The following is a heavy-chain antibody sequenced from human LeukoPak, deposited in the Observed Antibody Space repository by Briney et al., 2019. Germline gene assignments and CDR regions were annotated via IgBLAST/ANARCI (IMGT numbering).Heavy chain of an antibody. CDR1: GFTFSSYA. D-gene: IGHD3-9*01. V-gene: IGHV3-30*04. CDR3: ASYDYDILTGYYGPVDY. Sequence: QSGGSLRLSCAASGFTFSSYAMHWVRQAPGKGLEWVAVISYDGSNKYYADSVKGRFTISRDNSKNTLYLQMNSLRAEDTAVYYCASYDYDILTGYYGPVDYWGQGTLVTVSS. CDR2: ISYDGSNK. J-gene: IGHJ4*02.